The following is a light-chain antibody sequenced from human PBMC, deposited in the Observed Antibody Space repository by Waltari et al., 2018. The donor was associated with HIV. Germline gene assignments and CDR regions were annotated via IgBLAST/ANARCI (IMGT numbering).Light chain of an antibody. CDR2: EVS. J-gene: IGLJ3*02. Sequence: SDVGGYNYVSWYQHHPGKAPKLIIYEVSNRPSDISSRFSASKSGNTASLTISGLQAEDEADYYCNSYTSMSHLVFGGGTKLTV. CDR1: SDVGGYNY. CDR3: NSYTSMSHLV. V-gene: IGLV2-14*01.